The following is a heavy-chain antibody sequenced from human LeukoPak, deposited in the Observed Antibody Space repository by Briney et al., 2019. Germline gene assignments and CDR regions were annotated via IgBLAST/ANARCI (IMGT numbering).Heavy chain of an antibody. CDR2: ISHSGST. D-gene: IGHD1-1*01. V-gene: IGHV4-34*01. CDR1: GFTFDDYA. J-gene: IGHJ6*03. Sequence: GSLRLSCAASGFTFDDYAMHWVRQAPGKGLEWIGKISHSGSTNYNPSLKSRVTISVDTSKNQFSLKLSSVTAADTAVYYCARGRNDRTRYYYYYYMDVWGKGTTVTVSS. CDR3: ARGRNDRTRYYYYYYMDV.